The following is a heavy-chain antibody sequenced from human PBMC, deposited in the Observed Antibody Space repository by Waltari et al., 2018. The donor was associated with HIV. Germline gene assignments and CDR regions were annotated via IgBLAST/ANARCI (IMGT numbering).Heavy chain of an antibody. CDR3: VRHRPYYYDSSGLGWFDP. Sequence: QVQLQESGPGLVKPSETMSLTCTVSAASIGSSNYHWAWIRQPPGKGLEWIGSIYCSGNTYYNPSFKSRVTISVDTSKNQFSLNLNSVTAADTAVFYCVRHRPYYYDSSGLGWFDPWGQGILVTVSS. CDR1: AASIGSSNYH. CDR2: IYCSGNT. V-gene: IGHV4-39*01. D-gene: IGHD3-22*01. J-gene: IGHJ5*02.